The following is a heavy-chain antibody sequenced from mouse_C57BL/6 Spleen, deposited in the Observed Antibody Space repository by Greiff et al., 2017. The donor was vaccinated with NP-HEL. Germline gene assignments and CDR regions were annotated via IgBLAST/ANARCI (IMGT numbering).Heavy chain of an antibody. V-gene: IGHV3-6*01. J-gene: IGHJ4*01. CDR3: ARSLYDYAMDY. D-gene: IGHD2-3*01. CDR1: GYSITSGYY. Sequence: VQLQQSGPGLVKPSQSLSLTCSVTGYSITSGYYWNWIRQFPGNKLEWMGYISYDGSNNYNPSLKNRISITRDTSKNQFFLKLNSVTTEDTATYYCARSLYDYAMDYWGQGTSVTVSS. CDR2: ISYDGSN.